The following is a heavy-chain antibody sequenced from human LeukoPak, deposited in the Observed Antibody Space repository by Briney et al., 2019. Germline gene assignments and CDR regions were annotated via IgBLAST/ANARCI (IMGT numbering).Heavy chain of an antibody. J-gene: IGHJ4*02. Sequence: GRSLRLSCAASAFTFSNSGMHWVRQAPGKGLEWVAFIRFDGSSKFYTDSVKGRFTISRDNSKNTLNLQMNGLRAEDTAVYYCARGSRGYSYGWGQGTLVTVSS. V-gene: IGHV3-30*02. CDR2: IRFDGSSK. D-gene: IGHD5-18*01. CDR3: ARGSRGYSYG. CDR1: AFTFSNSG.